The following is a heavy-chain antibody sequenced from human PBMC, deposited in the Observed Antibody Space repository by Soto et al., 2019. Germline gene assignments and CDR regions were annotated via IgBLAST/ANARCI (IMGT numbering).Heavy chain of an antibody. D-gene: IGHD3-10*01. Sequence: ASVKVSCKASGYTFTNFGISWVRQAPGQGLEWMGWINAGNGNRKYSQKFQGRVTITRDTSASTAYMELSSLRSEDTAVYYCAKNYGNAFDIWGQGTMVTVSS. V-gene: IGHV1-3*01. J-gene: IGHJ3*02. CDR3: AKNYGNAFDI. CDR1: GYTFTNFG. CDR2: INAGNGNR.